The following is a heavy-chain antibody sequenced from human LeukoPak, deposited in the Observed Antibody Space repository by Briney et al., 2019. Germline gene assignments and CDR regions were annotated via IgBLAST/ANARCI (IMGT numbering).Heavy chain of an antibody. CDR2: ISGSGGST. D-gene: IGHD3-16*02. CDR1: GFTFSSYA. V-gene: IGHV3-23*01. CDR3: AKVPPLRLGELSLYFDY. J-gene: IGHJ4*02. Sequence: GGSLRLSCAASGFTFSSYAMSWVRQAPGKGLEWVSAISGSGGSTYYADSVKGRFTISRDNPKNTLYLQMNSLSAEDTAVYYCAKVPPLRLGELSLYFDYWGQGTLVTVSS.